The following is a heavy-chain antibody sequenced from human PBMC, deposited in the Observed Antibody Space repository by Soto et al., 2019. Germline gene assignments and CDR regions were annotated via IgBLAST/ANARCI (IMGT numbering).Heavy chain of an antibody. D-gene: IGHD1-20*01. V-gene: IGHV4-34*01. CDR3: STRITLFGRLIPPLGT. CDR1: GGSAYCFY. CDR2: IHHTGGT. Sequence: TLFATSGVEGGSAYCFYWSCILHPNGKGLEWIGEIHHTGGTHYNPSLKSRVTMSVDTSKNQFSLRLSSVTAADTAIYYCSTRITLFGRLIPPLGTWAERLLVT. J-gene: IGHJ5*02.